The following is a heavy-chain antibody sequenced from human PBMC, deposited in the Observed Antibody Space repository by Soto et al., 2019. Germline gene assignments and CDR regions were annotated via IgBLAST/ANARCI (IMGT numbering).Heavy chain of an antibody. D-gene: IGHD3-22*01. J-gene: IGHJ6*02. CDR3: AGSYNYDSSGYYYTNGMDV. V-gene: IGHV1-69*18. CDR1: GRTFSSYA. CDR2: IIPVSGTA. Sequence: QVQLVQSGAEVKKPGSWVKVSCKPSGRTFSSYAVNWVRQAPGQGLEWMETIIPVSGTARYAQKFQGRVTIIADESTSTAYMELSSLRSEDTAVYYCAGSYNYDSSGYYYTNGMDVWGQGTTVTVSS.